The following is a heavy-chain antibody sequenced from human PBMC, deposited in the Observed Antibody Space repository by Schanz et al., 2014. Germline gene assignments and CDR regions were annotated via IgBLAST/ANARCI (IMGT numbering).Heavy chain of an antibody. CDR3: ARVPEPGWFDP. V-gene: IGHV4-31*03. CDR2: IYYRGNT. J-gene: IGHJ5*02. D-gene: IGHD1-26*01. Sequence: QVQLQESGPGLVKPSQTLSLTCTVSGASISSRDFYWSWIRQHPGKGLEWIGFIYYRGNTYYNPSLKRRVSISLDPSKTQFFLNLNSLTAADTAVYYCARVPEPGWFDPWGQGTLVTVSS. CDR1: GASISSRDFY.